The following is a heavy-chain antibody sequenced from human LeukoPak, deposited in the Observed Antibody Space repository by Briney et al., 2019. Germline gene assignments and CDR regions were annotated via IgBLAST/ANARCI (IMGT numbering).Heavy chain of an antibody. CDR2: IYHSGST. CDR1: GYSISSGYY. J-gene: IGHJ4*02. Sequence: PSETLSLTCTVSGYSISSGYYWGWIRQPPGKGLEWIGSIYHSGSTYYNPSLKSRVTISVDTSKNQFSLKLSSVTAADTAVYYCARVAYYYDSSGYYYFDYWGQGTLVTVSS. CDR3: ARVAYYYDSSGYYYFDY. D-gene: IGHD3-22*01. V-gene: IGHV4-38-2*02.